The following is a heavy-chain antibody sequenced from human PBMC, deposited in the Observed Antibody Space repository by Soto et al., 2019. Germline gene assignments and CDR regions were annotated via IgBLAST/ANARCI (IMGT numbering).Heavy chain of an antibody. CDR3: AREAYCGGDCHGYFQH. V-gene: IGHV1-69*12. J-gene: IGHJ1*01. D-gene: IGHD2-21*02. CDR2: IIPIFGTA. CDR1: GGTFSSYA. Sequence: QVQLVQSGAEVKKPGSSVKVSCKASGGTFSSYAISWVRQAPGQGLEWMGGIIPIFGTANYAQKFQGRVTITADESTSTTYMELSSLRSEDTAVYYCAREAYCGGDCHGYFQHWGQGTLVTVSS.